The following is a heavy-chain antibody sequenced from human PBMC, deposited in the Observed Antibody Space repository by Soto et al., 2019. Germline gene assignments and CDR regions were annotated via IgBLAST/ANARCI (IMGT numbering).Heavy chain of an antibody. CDR2: IIPIFGTA. D-gene: IGHD4-17*01. CDR1: GGTFSSYA. Sequence: SVKVSCKASGGTFSSYAISWVRQAPGQGLEWMGGIIPIFGTANYAQKFQGRVTITADESTSTAYMELSSLRSEDTAVYYCARNHPPLSTVTTVYYYYGMDVWGQGTTVTVSS. CDR3: ARNHPPLSTVTTVYYYYGMDV. V-gene: IGHV1-69*13. J-gene: IGHJ6*02.